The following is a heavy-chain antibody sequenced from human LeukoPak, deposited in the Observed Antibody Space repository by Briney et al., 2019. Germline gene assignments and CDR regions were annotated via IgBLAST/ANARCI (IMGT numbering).Heavy chain of an antibody. CDR3: ASPIDYYGSGSDPYFDY. J-gene: IGHJ4*01. CDR2: IYYSGST. D-gene: IGHD3-10*01. CDR1: GGSISSYY. V-gene: IGHV4-39*01. Sequence: SETLSLTCTVSGGSISSYYWDWIRQPPGKGLEWIGSIYYSGSTYYNPSLKSRVTISVDTSKNQFSLKLSPVTAADTAVYYCASPIDYYGSGSDPYFDYWGQGTLITVSS.